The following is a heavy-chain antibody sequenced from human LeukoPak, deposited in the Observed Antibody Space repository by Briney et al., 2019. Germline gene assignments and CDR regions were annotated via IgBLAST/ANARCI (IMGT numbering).Heavy chain of an antibody. CDR1: GYTFTSYG. CDR3: ARDLSPGYCSGGSCYSVTGY. D-gene: IGHD2-15*01. V-gene: IGHV1-18*01. J-gene: IGHJ4*02. Sequence: ASVKVSCKASGYTFTSYGISWVRQAPGQGLEWMGWISAYNGNTNYAQKLQGRVTMTTDTSTSTAYMELRSLRSDETAVYYCARDLSPGYCSGGSCYSVTGYWGQGTLVTVSS. CDR2: ISAYNGNT.